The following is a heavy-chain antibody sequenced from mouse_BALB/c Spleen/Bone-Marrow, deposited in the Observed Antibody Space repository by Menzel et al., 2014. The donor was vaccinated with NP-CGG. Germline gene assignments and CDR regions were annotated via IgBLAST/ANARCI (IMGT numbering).Heavy chain of an antibody. CDR1: GYAFSTYW. Sequence: QVQLQQSGAELVRPESSVKISCKASGYAFSTYWMIRVKQRPGQGLEWIGQIYPGDGDTNYNGKFKGKATLTADKSSSTAYVQLSSLTSEDSAVYFCARGARSAMDYWGQGTSVTVSS. CDR3: ARGARSAMDY. CDR2: IYPGDGDT. J-gene: IGHJ4*01. V-gene: IGHV1-80*01.